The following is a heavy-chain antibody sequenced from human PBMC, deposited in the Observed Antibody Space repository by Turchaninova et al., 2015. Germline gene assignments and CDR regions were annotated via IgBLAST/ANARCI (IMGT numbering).Heavy chain of an antibody. CDR1: GGSISSYF. CDR3: ARVPSSSWYYFDF. J-gene: IGHJ4*02. V-gene: IGHV4-59*01. D-gene: IGHD6-13*01. CDR2: IENSGSS. Sequence: QVQLQDSGRGLVKPSETLSLPCTVPGGSISSYFWNWSLQPPGKGLEWIGDIENSGSSNYNPSLKSRVTISVDTSKNQFSLKLNSVTAADTAVYYCARVPSSSWYYFDFWGQGTLVTVSS.